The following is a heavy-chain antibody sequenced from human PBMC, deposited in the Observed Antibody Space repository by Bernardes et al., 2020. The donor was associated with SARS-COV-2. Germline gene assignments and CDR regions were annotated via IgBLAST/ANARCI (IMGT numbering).Heavy chain of an antibody. CDR1: GFAFSAFG. V-gene: IGHV3-30*02. J-gene: IGHJ6*02. CDR2: ISHDRNID. Sequence: GGSLRLSCAASGFAFSAFGMHWVRQAPGGGLEWVAFISHDRNIDYYSDSVRGRFTISRDNSRNTLFLQMDTLRPEDTALYYCAKEVFERNSRRGYGVDVWGQGTTVIVSS. D-gene: IGHD3-3*01. CDR3: AKEVFERNSRRGYGVDV.